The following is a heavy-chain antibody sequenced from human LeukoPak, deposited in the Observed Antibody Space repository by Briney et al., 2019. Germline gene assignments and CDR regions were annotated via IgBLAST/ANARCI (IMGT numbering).Heavy chain of an antibody. V-gene: IGHV1-18*01. CDR2: ISAYNGNT. D-gene: IGHD5-24*01. CDR3: ARDPEMATIGDFDY. Sequence: ASVKVSCMASGYTFTSYGISWVRQAPGQGLEWMGWISAYNGNTNYAQKLQGRVTMTTDTSTSTAYMELRSLRSDDTAVYYCARDPEMATIGDFDYWGQGTLVTVSS. CDR1: GYTFTSYG. J-gene: IGHJ4*02.